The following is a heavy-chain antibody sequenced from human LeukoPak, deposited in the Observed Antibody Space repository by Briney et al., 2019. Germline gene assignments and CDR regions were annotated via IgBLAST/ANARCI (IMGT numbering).Heavy chain of an antibody. Sequence: GGSLRLSCAASGFTFSSYAMHWVRQAPGKGLEWVAVISYGGSNKYYADSVKGRFTISRDNSKNTLYLQMNSLRAEDTAVYYCARDDPGYCSSTSCYGDFDYWGQGTLVTVSS. V-gene: IGHV3-30*01. J-gene: IGHJ4*02. CDR1: GFTFSSYA. CDR3: ARDDPGYCSSTSCYGDFDY. CDR2: ISYGGSNK. D-gene: IGHD2-2*01.